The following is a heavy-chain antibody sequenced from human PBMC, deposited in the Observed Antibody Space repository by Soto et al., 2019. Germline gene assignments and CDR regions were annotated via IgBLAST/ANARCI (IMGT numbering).Heavy chain of an antibody. J-gene: IGHJ6*03. CDR3: ARGPFRVAATILNYYYYYMDV. V-gene: IGHV4-31*03. Sequence: SETLSLTCTVSGGSISSGGYYWSWIRQHPGKGLEWIGYIYYSGSTYYNPSLKSRVTISVDTSKNQFSLKLSSVTAADTAVYYCARGPFRVAATILNYYYYYMDVWGKGTTVTVSS. D-gene: IGHD2-15*01. CDR2: IYYSGST. CDR1: GGSISSGGYY.